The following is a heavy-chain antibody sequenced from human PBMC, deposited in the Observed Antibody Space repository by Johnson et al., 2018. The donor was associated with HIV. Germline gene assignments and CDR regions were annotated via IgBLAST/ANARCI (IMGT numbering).Heavy chain of an antibody. CDR2: LSSSGSTI. CDR1: GFTFSDYY. Sequence: QMQLVESGGGLVQPGGSLRLSCAASGFTFSDYYMRWIRQAPGTGLAWVSYLSSSGSTIYYADSVKGRFTISRDNAKNSLYLQMDSLRVEDTAIYYCATEGGTGAFDIWGQGTMVTVSS. D-gene: IGHD2-15*01. J-gene: IGHJ3*02. CDR3: ATEGGTGAFDI. V-gene: IGHV3-11*01.